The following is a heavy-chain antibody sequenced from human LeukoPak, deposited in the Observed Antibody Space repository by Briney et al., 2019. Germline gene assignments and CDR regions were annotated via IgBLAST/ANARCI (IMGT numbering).Heavy chain of an antibody. D-gene: IGHD4-17*01. CDR1: GFTINDYG. Sequence: GGSLRLSCAFSGFTINDYGVNWVRRAPGKGLEWLSHTSVNGAVTTYADSVKGRFTISSDTAKNSLYLQLNSLTVGDTAMYYFARDRDGDKGFDYWGREPWSPSPQ. CDR2: TSVNGAVT. J-gene: IGHJ4*02. V-gene: IGHV3-48*01. CDR3: ARDRDGDKGFDY.